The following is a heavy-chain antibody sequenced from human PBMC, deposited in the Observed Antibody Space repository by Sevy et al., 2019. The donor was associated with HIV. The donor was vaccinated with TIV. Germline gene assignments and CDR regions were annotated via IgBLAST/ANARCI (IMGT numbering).Heavy chain of an antibody. CDR3: ARAYCSGGRCYSLAY. D-gene: IGHD2-15*01. V-gene: IGHV1-18*01. CDR2: VSPHNGDT. Sequence: GASVKVSCKVSGYTFNTYRIHWVRQAPGQGLEWMGWVSPHNGDTNYAQRLQGRITMFTDSSTSTAYMELRNLRSDDTALYYCARAYCSGGRCYSLAYWGQGTLVTVSS. CDR1: GYTFNTYR. J-gene: IGHJ4*02.